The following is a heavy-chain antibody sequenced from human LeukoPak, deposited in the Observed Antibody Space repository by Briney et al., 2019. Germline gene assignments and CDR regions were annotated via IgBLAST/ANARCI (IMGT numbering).Heavy chain of an antibody. CDR2: IYYSGST. D-gene: IGHD6-13*01. CDR1: GGSISSGGYY. V-gene: IGHV4-31*03. Sequence: SVTLSLTCTVSGGSISSGGYYWSWIRQHPGKGLEWIGYIYYSGSTYYNPSPKSRVTISVDTSKNQFSLKLSSVTAADTAVYYCARWDSSSWSHPSDYWGQGTLVTVSS. J-gene: IGHJ4*02. CDR3: ARWDSSSWSHPSDY.